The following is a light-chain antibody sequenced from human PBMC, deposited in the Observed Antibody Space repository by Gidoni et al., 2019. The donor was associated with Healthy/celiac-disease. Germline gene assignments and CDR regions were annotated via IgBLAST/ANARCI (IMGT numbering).Light chain of an antibody. J-gene: IGKJ4*01. Sequence: DTRMTQSPSSLSASVGDRVTLTCQASQDISNYLHWYQQKPGKAPKLLIYDASNLKTGVRSRFSGSGSGTDFTFTIISLQPEDIATYYCQQYDNLPLTFGGXTKVEIK. CDR1: QDISNY. V-gene: IGKV1-33*01. CDR3: QQYDNLPLT. CDR2: DAS.